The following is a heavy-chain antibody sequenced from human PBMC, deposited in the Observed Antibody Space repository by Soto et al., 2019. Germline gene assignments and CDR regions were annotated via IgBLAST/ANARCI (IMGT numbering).Heavy chain of an antibody. CDR3: AKNSESSAYSSFDY. CDR1: GLTFSSYA. J-gene: IGHJ4*02. CDR2: ISVSGIST. V-gene: IGHV3-23*01. D-gene: IGHD3-22*01. Sequence: EVQLLESGGGLVQPGGSLRLSCAASGLTFSSYAMSWVRQAPGKGLEWVSGISVSGISTYYADSVKGRFTISRDNSKNTLYLQMNSLRAEDTAVYYCAKNSESSAYSSFDYWGQGTLVTVSS.